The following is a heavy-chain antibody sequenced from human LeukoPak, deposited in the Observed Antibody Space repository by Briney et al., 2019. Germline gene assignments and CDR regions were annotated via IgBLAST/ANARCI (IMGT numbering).Heavy chain of an antibody. CDR1: GGPISSSSYY. D-gene: IGHD3-10*01. J-gene: IGHJ4*02. CDR2: IYYSGST. V-gene: IGHV4-39*07. CDR3: ARDIRGDYGSGSYLDY. Sequence: SETLSLTCTVSGGPISSSSYYWGWIRQPPGKGLEWIGSIYYSGSTYYNPSLKSRVTISVDTSKNQFSLKLSSVTAADTAVYYCARDIRGDYGSGSYLDYWGQGTLVTVSS.